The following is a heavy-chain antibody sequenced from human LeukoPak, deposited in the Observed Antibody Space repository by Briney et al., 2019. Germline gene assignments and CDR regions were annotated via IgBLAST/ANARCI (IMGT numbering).Heavy chain of an antibody. V-gene: IGHV3-23*01. CDR3: AKHMTSSWIDPDY. J-gene: IGHJ4*02. Sequence: GGSLRLSCAASGLTFSSYAVSWVRQAPGKGLEWVSSLSGRGSSTYYADSVKGRFTISRDDSKNTLFLQMNSLRADGTAVYYCAKHMTSSWIDPDYWGQGTLVTVSS. CDR1: GLTFSSYA. CDR2: LSGRGSST. D-gene: IGHD6-13*01.